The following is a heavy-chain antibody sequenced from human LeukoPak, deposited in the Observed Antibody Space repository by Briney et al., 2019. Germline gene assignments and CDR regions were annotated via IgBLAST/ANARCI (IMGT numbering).Heavy chain of an antibody. Sequence: SVKVSCKASGGTFSSYAISWVRQAPGQGLEWMGGIIPIFGTANYAQKFQGRVTITADKSTSTAYMELSSLRSEDTAVYYCAGGDIEVVPAATHYYYYGMDVWGKGTTVTVSS. CDR3: AGGDIEVVPAATHYYYYGMDV. J-gene: IGHJ6*04. CDR1: GGTFSSYA. D-gene: IGHD2-2*01. CDR2: IIPIFGTA. V-gene: IGHV1-69*06.